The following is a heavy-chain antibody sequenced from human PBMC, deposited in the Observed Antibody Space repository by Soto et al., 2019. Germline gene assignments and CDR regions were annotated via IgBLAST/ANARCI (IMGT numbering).Heavy chain of an antibody. CDR3: ARVAQRGYSYGYGRYGMDV. CDR2: INHSGST. D-gene: IGHD5-18*01. Sequence: QVQLQQWGAGLLKPSETLSLTCAVYGGSFSGYYWSWIRQPPGKGLEWIGEINHSGSTNYNPSLKSRDTLSVDTPKNHFSLKLRSVAAAATAVYYFARVAQRGYSYGYGRYGMDVWGQGTTVTVSS. J-gene: IGHJ6*02. CDR1: GGSFSGYY. V-gene: IGHV4-34*01.